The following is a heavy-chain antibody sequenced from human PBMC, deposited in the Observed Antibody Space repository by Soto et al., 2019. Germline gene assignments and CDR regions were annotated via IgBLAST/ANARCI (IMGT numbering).Heavy chain of an antibody. D-gene: IGHD5-18*01. Sequence: PGGSLRLSCAASGFTVSSNYMSWVRQAPGKGLEWVSVIYSGGNTYYAESVKGRFTISRDNSKNTLYLQMNSLRAEDTAVYYCAKAIPVAMAPFDCWGQGTLVTVSS. J-gene: IGHJ4*02. V-gene: IGHV3-53*01. CDR2: IYSGGNT. CDR1: GFTVSSNY. CDR3: AKAIPVAMAPFDC.